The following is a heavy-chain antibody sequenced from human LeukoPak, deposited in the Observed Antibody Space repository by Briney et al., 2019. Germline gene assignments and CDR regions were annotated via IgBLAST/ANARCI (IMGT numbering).Heavy chain of an antibody. Sequence: PGGSLRLSCAASGFTFSSYWMSWVRQAPGKGLEWVAVISYDGSNKYYADSVKGRFTISRDNSKNTLYLQMNSLRAEDTAVYYCAKSGQSSSLDYWGQGTLVTVSS. CDR2: ISYDGSNK. CDR3: AKSGQSSSLDY. V-gene: IGHV3-30*18. CDR1: GFTFSSYW. J-gene: IGHJ4*02. D-gene: IGHD6-6*01.